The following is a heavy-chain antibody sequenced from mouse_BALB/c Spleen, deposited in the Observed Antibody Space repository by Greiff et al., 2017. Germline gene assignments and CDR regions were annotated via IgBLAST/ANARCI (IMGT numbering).Heavy chain of an antibody. V-gene: IGHV5-17*02. CDR1: GFTFSSFG. J-gene: IGHJ4*01. CDR2: ISSGSSTI. D-gene: IGHD1-1*01. Sequence: EVQLVESGGGLVQPGGSRKLSCAASGFTFSSFGMHWVRQATEKGLEWVAYISSGSSTIYYADTVKGRFTISRDNPKNTLFLQMTSLRSEDTAMYYCARSPPHYGYAMDYWGQGTSVTVSS. CDR3: ARSPPHYGYAMDY.